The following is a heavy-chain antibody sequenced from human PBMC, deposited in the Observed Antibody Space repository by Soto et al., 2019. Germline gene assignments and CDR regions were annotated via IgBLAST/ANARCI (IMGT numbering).Heavy chain of an antibody. D-gene: IGHD3-10*01. J-gene: IGHJ4*02. Sequence: QVQLQESGPGLVKPSQTLSLTCTVSGGSISSGDYYWSWIRQPPGKGLEWIGYIYYSGSTYYNPSLKRRVTLSVDTPKNQSSLKLSSVTAADTAVYYCARAQGSGFLVSWGQGTLVTVSS. CDR1: GGSISSGDYY. CDR3: ARAQGSGFLVS. V-gene: IGHV4-30-4*01. CDR2: IYYSGST.